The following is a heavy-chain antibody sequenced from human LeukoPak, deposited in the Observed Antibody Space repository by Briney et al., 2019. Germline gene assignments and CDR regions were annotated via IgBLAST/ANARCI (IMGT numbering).Heavy chain of an antibody. Sequence: GGSLRLSCAASGFTFSSYSMNWVRQAPGKGLEWASSISSSSSYIYYADSVKGRFTISRDNAKNSLYLQMNSLRAEDTAVYYCARDRPRGGQSPLSYFDYWGQGTLVTVSS. J-gene: IGHJ4*02. CDR3: ARDRPRGGQSPLSYFDY. D-gene: IGHD5-24*01. V-gene: IGHV3-21*01. CDR2: ISSSSSYI. CDR1: GFTFSSYS.